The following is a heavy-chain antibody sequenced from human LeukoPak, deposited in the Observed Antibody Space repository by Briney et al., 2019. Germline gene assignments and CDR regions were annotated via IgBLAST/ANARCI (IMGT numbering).Heavy chain of an antibody. CDR2: IIPIFGTA. D-gene: IGHD3-9*01. CDR3: ARDPSGYYDILTGPQGS. CDR1: GGTFSSYA. V-gene: IGHV1-69*05. Sequence: GSSVKVSCKASGGTFSSYAISWVRQAPGQGLEWMGGIIPIFGTANYAQKFQGRVTITTEESTSTAYMELSSLSSEDTAVYYCARDPSGYYDILTGPQGSWGQGTLVTVSS. J-gene: IGHJ4*02.